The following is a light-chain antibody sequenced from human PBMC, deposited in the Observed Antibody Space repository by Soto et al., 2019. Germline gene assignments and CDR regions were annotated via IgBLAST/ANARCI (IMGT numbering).Light chain of an antibody. CDR3: SSYAASNNFYFV. CDR2: EVT. Sequence: QSVLTQPPSASGSPGQSVTISCTGTSSDVGGYNYVSWYQQYPGRAPKLMIYEVTKRPPGVPDRFSGSKSGNTASLTVSGLQAEDEAEYYCSSYAASNNFYFVFGGGTKLTVL. V-gene: IGLV2-8*01. CDR1: SSDVGGYNY. J-gene: IGLJ3*02.